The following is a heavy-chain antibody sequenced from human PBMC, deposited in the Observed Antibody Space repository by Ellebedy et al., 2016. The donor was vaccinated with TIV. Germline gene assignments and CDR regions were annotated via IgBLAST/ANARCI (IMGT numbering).Heavy chain of an antibody. CDR2: ISSDGSNK. CDR1: GFTFRSHG. CDR3: ARGGSSGSSDY. Sequence: GGSLRLXXVASGFTFRSHGIYWVRQAPGKGLEWVAVISSDGSNKYYADSVKGRFTISRANSKNTLYLQMNSLRTDDMAVYYCARGGSSGSSDYWGQGTLVTVSS. V-gene: IGHV3-30*03. J-gene: IGHJ4*02. D-gene: IGHD3-10*01.